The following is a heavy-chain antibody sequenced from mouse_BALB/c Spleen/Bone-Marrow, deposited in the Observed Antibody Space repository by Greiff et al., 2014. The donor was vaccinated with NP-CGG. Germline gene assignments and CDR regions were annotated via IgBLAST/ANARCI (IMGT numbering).Heavy chain of an antibody. Sequence: LQESGAELVRPGSSVKISCKASGYALSVYWMNWVKQRPGQGLEWIGQIYPGDGDTNYNGKFKGRATLTADKSSNTAYMQLSSLTSEDSAVYFCARGGISVDYWGQGTTLTVSS. J-gene: IGHJ2*01. CDR3: ARGGISVDY. V-gene: IGHV1-80*01. CDR2: IYPGDGDT. CDR1: GYALSVYW.